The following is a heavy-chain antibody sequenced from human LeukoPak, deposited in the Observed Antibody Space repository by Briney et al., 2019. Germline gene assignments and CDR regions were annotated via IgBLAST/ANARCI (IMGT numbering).Heavy chain of an antibody. J-gene: IGHJ4*02. CDR1: GYTLTELS. CDR2: FDPEDVET. Sequence: ASVKVSCKVSGYTLTELSMHWVRQAPGKGLEWMGGFDPEDVETIYAQKFQGRVTMTEDTSTDTAYMELSSLRSEDTAVYYCATGYYDSSGYFPYFDYWGQGTLVTVSS. D-gene: IGHD3-22*01. CDR3: ATGYYDSSGYFPYFDY. V-gene: IGHV1-24*01.